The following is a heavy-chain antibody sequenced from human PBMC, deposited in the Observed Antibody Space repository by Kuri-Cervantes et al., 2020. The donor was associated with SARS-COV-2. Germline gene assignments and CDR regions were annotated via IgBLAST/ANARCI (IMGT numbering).Heavy chain of an antibody. CDR3: ARNYGDSDFNWYFDL. CDR1: GFTFGEYA. V-gene: IGHV3-9*01. CDR2: ISWDSGNK. Sequence: LSLTCAASGFTFGEYAMYWVRQGPGKGLEWVSGISWDSGNKGYADSVKGRFTISRDNAKNSLYLQMNSLRPEDTAVYYCARNYGDSDFNWYFDLWGRSTLVTVSS. J-gene: IGHJ2*01. D-gene: IGHD4-17*01.